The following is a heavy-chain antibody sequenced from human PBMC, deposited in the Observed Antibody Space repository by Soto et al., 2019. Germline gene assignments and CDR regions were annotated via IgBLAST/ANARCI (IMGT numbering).Heavy chain of an antibody. J-gene: IGHJ6*02. D-gene: IGHD3-22*01. CDR3: ARGPVIVVVGMDV. V-gene: IGHV3-30-3*01. Sequence: SLRLSCAASGFTFSSYAMHRVRQAPGKGLEWVAVISYDGSNKYYADSVKGRFTISRDNSKNTLYLQMNSLRAEDTAVYYCARGPVIVVVGMDVWGQGTTVTVSS. CDR2: ISYDGSNK. CDR1: GFTFSSYA.